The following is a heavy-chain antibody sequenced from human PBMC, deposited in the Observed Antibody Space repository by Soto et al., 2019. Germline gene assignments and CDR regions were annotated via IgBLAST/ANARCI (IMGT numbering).Heavy chain of an antibody. CDR2: ISYDGSNK. CDR1: GFTFSSYG. CDR3: AKDRYCSSTSCLWGMDV. V-gene: IGHV3-30*18. J-gene: IGHJ6*02. D-gene: IGHD2-2*01. Sequence: GESLKISCAASGFTFSSYGMHWVRQAPGKGLEWVAVISYDGSNKYYADSVKGRFTISRDNSKNTLYLQMNSLRAEDTAVYYCAKDRYCSSTSCLWGMDVWGQGTTVTVSS.